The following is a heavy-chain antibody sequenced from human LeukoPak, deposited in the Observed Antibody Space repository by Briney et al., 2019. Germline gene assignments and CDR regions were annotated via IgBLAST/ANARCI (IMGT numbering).Heavy chain of an antibody. D-gene: IGHD1-1*01. Sequence: GGSLRLSCAASGFTFDDYAMHWVRQAPGKGLEWVSGISWNSGSIGYADSVKGRFTISRDNAKNSLYLQMNSLRAEDTALYYCPKADWNDAYFDYWGQGTLVTVSS. CDR2: ISWNSGSI. CDR1: GFTFDDYA. CDR3: PKADWNDAYFDY. J-gene: IGHJ4*02. V-gene: IGHV3-9*01.